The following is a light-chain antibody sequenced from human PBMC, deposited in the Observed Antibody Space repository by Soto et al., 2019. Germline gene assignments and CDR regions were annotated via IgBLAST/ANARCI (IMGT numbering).Light chain of an antibody. CDR2: GAS. CDR3: RQYGSSPWT. Sequence: EIVLTQSPGTPSLSPGERATLSCRASQSVSSSYLAWYQQKPGQAPRLLIYGASSRATGIPDRFSGSGSGTDFTLTISRLEPEDFAVYYCRQYGSSPWTFGQGTKV. CDR1: QSVSSSY. J-gene: IGKJ1*01. V-gene: IGKV3-20*01.